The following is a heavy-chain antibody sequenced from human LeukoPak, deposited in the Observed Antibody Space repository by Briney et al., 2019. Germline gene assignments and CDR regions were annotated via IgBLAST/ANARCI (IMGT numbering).Heavy chain of an antibody. Sequence: GRSLRLSCAASGFTFSNYGMSWVRQAPGKGLEWVSGISDSGGTTYYADSVKGRFPISRDNSKNTLYLQMNSLRAEDTAVYHCAKVAMARRVFIHGMDVWGQGTTVTVSS. CDR1: GFTFSNYG. V-gene: IGHV3-23*01. D-gene: IGHD3-10*01. CDR2: ISDSGGTT. J-gene: IGHJ6*02. CDR3: AKVAMARRVFIHGMDV.